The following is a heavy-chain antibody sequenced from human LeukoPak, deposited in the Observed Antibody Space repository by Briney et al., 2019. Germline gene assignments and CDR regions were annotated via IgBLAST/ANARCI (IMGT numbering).Heavy chain of an antibody. CDR2: IDWGGEST. CDR3: ARDLSASWYSLGY. CDR1: GLTPADYG. D-gene: IGHD2-2*01. Sequence: GGSLRLSCAASGLTPADYGMSWVRQAPGKGLEWVSGIDWGGESTGYADSVKGRFTISRDNAANVLYLQMNGLRAEDTALYYCARDLSASWYSLGYWGRGTLVTVSS. V-gene: IGHV3-20*04. J-gene: IGHJ4*02.